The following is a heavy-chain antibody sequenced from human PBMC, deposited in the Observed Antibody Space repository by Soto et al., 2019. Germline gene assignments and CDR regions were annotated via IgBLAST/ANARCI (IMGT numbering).Heavy chain of an antibody. J-gene: IGHJ4*02. CDR3: ASLLNYYDSSARTDY. CDR1: GGSISSYY. Sequence: SETLSLTCTVSGGSISSYYWSWIRQPAGKGLEWIGRIYTSGSTNYNPSLKSRVTMSVDTSKNQFSLKLSSVTAADTAVYYCASLLNYYDSSARTDYWGQGXLVTVS. V-gene: IGHV4-4*07. CDR2: IYTSGST. D-gene: IGHD3-22*01.